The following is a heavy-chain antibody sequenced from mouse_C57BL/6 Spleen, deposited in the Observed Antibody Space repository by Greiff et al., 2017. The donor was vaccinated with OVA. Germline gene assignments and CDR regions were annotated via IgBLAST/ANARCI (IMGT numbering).Heavy chain of an antibody. D-gene: IGHD2-2*01. Sequence: QVQLKESGPELVKPGASVKISCKASGYAFSSSWMNWVKQRPGKGLEWIGRIYPGDGDTNYNGKFKGKATLTADKSSSTAYMQLSSLTSEDSAVYFCARWAYGYDEGFAYWGQGTLVTVSA. CDR1: GYAFSSSW. V-gene: IGHV1-82*01. CDR2: IYPGDGDT. J-gene: IGHJ3*01. CDR3: ARWAYGYDEGFAY.